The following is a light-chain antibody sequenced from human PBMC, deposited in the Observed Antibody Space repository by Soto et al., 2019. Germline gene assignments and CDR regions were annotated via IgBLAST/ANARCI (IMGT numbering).Light chain of an antibody. CDR2: DAS. CDR3: QQYNSFWT. V-gene: IGKV1-5*01. J-gene: IGKJ1*01. CDR1: QSISTW. Sequence: DIQMTQSPSTLSAYVGDRVTITCRASQSISTWLAWYQQKPGKAPKLLIYDASYLERGVPSRFSGSGSGTGFTLTISSLQPDDLATYYCQQYNSFWTFGQGTKVEI.